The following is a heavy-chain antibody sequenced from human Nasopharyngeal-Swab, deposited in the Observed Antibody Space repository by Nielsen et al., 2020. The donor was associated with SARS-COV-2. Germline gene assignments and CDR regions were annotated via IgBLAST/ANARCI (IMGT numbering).Heavy chain of an antibody. CDR3: ARSRDSWGISHGYYDAFDI. Sequence: WVRQAPGQELEWMGWITPFNGNTNYAQKFQDRVTITRDRSMSTAYMELSSLRSEDTAMYYCARSRDSWGISHGYYDAFDIWGQGTMVTVSS. D-gene: IGHD3-16*01. CDR2: ITPFNGNT. V-gene: IGHV1-45*02. J-gene: IGHJ3*02.